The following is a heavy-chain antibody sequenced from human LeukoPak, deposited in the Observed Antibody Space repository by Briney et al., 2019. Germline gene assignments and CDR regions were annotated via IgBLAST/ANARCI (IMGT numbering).Heavy chain of an antibody. J-gene: IGHJ4*02. CDR1: GFTFSIYA. D-gene: IGHD3-22*01. CDR2: ISSNGGST. Sequence: GGSLRLSCAASGFTFSIYAMHWVRQAPGKGLEYVSAISSNGGSTYYANSVKGRFTISRDNSKNTLYLQMGSLRAEDMAVYYCARDYYDSSGYPFFDYWGQGTLVTVSS. V-gene: IGHV3-64*01. CDR3: ARDYYDSSGYPFFDY.